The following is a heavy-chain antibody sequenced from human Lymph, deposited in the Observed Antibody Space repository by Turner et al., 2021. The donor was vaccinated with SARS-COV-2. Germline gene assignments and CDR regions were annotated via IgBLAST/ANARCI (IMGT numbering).Heavy chain of an antibody. J-gene: IGHJ4*02. Sequence: EVQLVESGGGLVKPGGSLRLSCAASGFTFSSYSMNWVRQAPGKGLEWVSSISSRGSYIYYADLVKGRFTISRDNAKNSLYLQMNSLRADDTAVYYCAREKLGELFDYWGQGTLVTVSS. CDR2: ISSRGSYI. D-gene: IGHD3-10*01. V-gene: IGHV3-21*01. CDR1: GFTFSSYS. CDR3: AREKLGELFDY.